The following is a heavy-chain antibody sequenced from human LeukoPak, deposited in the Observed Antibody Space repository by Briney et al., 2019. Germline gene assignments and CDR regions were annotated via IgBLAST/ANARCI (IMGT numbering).Heavy chain of an antibody. Sequence: PGGSLRLSCAPSGFIVSSNYMSWVRQAPGKGLEWVSVIYSGGSTYYADSVKGRFTISRDNSKNTLYLQMNSLRAEDTAVYYCARESSSWPRRGFDYWGQGTLVTVSS. CDR3: ARESSSWPRRGFDY. CDR1: GFIVSSNY. V-gene: IGHV3-53*01. J-gene: IGHJ4*02. D-gene: IGHD6-13*01. CDR2: IYSGGST.